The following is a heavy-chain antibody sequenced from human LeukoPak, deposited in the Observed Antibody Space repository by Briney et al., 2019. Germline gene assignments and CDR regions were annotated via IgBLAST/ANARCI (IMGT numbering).Heavy chain of an antibody. CDR2: IYSGGST. CDR3: ARAYYYDSSGLDAFDI. D-gene: IGHD3-22*01. J-gene: IGHJ3*02. Sequence: GGSLRLSCAASGFTFSSYAMSWVRQAPGKGLEWVSVIYSGGSTYYADSVKGRFTISRDNSKHTLYLQMNSLRAEDTAVYYCARAYYYDSSGLDAFDIWGQGKMVNVYS. CDR1: GFTFSSYA. V-gene: IGHV3-66*01.